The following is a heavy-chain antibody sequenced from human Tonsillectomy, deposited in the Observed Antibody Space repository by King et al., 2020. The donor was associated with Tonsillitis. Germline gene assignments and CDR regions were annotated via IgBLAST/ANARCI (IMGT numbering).Heavy chain of an antibody. CDR3: AVDSIRTNDYAFDI. J-gene: IGHJ3*02. D-gene: IGHD1-7*01. Sequence: VQLVESGGGLVEPGRSLRLSCAASEFTFNYAWMNWVRQAPGKGLEWVGRIKRKSEGGTTDYAAPVKGRFIMSRDESKNTVYLQMNSLNTDDTAVYYCAVDSIRTNDYAFDIWGQGTMVTVS. CDR1: EFTFNYAW. CDR2: IKRKSEGGTT. V-gene: IGHV3-15*01.